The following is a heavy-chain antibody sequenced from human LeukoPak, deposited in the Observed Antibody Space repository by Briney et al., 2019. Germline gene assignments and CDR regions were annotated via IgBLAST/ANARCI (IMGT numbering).Heavy chain of an antibody. CDR1: GYTFTRYG. Sequence: ASVKVSCKASGYTFTRYGISGVRQAPGQGLEWMGWISAYNGNTNYAQKLQGRVTMTTDTSTSTAYMELRSLRSDDTAVYYCARAEEGQEVATFDYWGQGTLVTVSS. D-gene: IGHD5-12*01. V-gene: IGHV1-18*01. CDR2: ISAYNGNT. J-gene: IGHJ4*02. CDR3: ARAEEGQEVATFDY.